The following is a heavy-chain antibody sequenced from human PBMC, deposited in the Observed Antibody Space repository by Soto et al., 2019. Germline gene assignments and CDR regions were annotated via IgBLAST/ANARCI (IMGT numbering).Heavy chain of an antibody. D-gene: IGHD2-15*01. CDR3: TTDPECSGRSGYSEFGNY. Sequence: PGGSLRLSCAASGFTFSNAWMGWVRQAPGKGLEWVGRIKSKTYGGTTDYAAPVNGGFTISRDDSKNTLYLQMNSLKTEDTAVYYCTTDPECSGRSGYSEFGNYWGQGTLVTVSS. CDR2: IKSKTYGGTT. V-gene: IGHV3-15*01. J-gene: IGHJ4*02. CDR1: GFTFSNAW.